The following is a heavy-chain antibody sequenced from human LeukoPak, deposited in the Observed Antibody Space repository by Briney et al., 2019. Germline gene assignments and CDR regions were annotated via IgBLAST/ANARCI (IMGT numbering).Heavy chain of an antibody. CDR2: INPTSGST. V-gene: IGHV1-46*01. J-gene: IGHJ4*02. CDR1: GYTFTSYY. CDR3: AILPALVRGLTLDY. D-gene: IGHD3-10*01. Sequence: ASVNVSCKASGYTFTSYYIHWVRQAPGQGLEWMGIINPTSGSTTYAQRFRGRVTMTRDMSKATVYLELSSLRSDDTAFYCGAILPALVRGLTLDYWGQGTLVTVSS.